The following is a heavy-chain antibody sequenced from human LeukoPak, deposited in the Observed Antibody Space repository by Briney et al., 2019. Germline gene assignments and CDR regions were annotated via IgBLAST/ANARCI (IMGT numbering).Heavy chain of an antibody. Sequence: GGSLRLSCAASGFTFSSYAMSWVRQAPGKGLEWVGRIKSKTDGGTTDYAAPVKGRFTISRDDSKNTLYLQMNSLKTEDTAVYYCTTAPIITMVRGLYGMDVWGQGTTVTVSS. D-gene: IGHD3-10*01. V-gene: IGHV3-15*01. CDR1: GFTFSSYA. CDR3: TTAPIITMVRGLYGMDV. CDR2: IKSKTDGGTT. J-gene: IGHJ6*02.